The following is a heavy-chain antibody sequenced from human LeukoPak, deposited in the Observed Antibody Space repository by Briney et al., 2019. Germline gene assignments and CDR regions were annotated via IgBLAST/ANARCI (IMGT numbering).Heavy chain of an antibody. CDR2: INPNTGDT. CDR1: GYIFTGYC. V-gene: IGHV1-2*02. CDR3: ARDEIGGSNWFDP. J-gene: IGHJ5*02. D-gene: IGHD3-10*01. Sequence: GASVKVSCKTSGYIFTGYCIHWVRQAPGQGLEWMGWINPNTGDTNYTQKFQGRVIMTRDKSITTAYMDLIRLKSDDTAVYYCARDEIGGSNWFDPWGQGTLVTVSS.